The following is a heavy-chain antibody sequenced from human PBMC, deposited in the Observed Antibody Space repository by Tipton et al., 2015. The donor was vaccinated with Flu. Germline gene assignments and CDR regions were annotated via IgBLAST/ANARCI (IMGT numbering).Heavy chain of an antibody. CDR1: GGPITSGADY. V-gene: IGHV4-31*03. CDR2: IYYIGST. D-gene: IGHD4-17*01. CDR3: ARMEWTVTTPRYFDL. Sequence: LRLSCTVSGGPITSGADYWSWIRQHPGKGLEWIGHIYYIGSTNYNPYLKSRVTISMDTSKNQFSLKLSSMTAADTAVYYCARMEWTVTTPRYFDLWGRGTLVTVSS. J-gene: IGHJ2*01.